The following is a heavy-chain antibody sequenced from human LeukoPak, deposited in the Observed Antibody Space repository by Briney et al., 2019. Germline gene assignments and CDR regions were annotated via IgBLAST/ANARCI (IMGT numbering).Heavy chain of an antibody. V-gene: IGHV1-46*01. CDR3: ARDPVDSSSWMHYFDY. D-gene: IGHD6-13*01. J-gene: IGHJ4*02. CDR1: GYTFTSYY. Sequence: ASVKVSCKASGYTFTSYYMHWVRQAPGQGLEWMGLINPSGGSTSYAQKFQGRVTMTRDTSTSTVYMELSSLRSEDTAVYYCARDPVDSSSWMHYFDYWGQGTLATVSS. CDR2: INPSGGST.